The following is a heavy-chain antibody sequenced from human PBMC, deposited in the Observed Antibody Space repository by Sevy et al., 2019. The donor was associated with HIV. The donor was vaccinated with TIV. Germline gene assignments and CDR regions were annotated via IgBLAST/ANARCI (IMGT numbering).Heavy chain of an antibody. V-gene: IGHV3-30*04. J-gene: IGHJ4*02. D-gene: IGHD6-19*01. Sequence: GGSLRLSCAASRFTFSSYAIHWVRQAPGKGLEWVAFISYDGTDIYYADSVKGRCTISRDNSKNTLFLQMNSLRAEDTAVYYCARDGISSGWYRGYYFDYWGQGTLVTVSS. CDR2: ISYDGTDI. CDR3: ARDGISSGWYRGYYFDY. CDR1: RFTFSSYA.